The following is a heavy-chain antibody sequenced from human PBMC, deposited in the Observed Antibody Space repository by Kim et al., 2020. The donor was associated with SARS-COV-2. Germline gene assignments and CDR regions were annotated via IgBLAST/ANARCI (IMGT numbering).Heavy chain of an antibody. J-gene: IGHJ6*02. CDR3: ATAPAVAGTPDVYYYYYGMVV. CDR1: GYTLIELS. D-gene: IGHD6-19*01. Sequence: ASVKVSCKVSGYTLIELSMHWVRQAPGQGLEWMGGFDPEDAETIYAQKFQGRVTMTEDTSTDTAYMELSSLRSEDTAVYYCATAPAVAGTPDVYYYYYGMVVWGHGTPVTVSS. CDR2: FDPEDAET. V-gene: IGHV1-24*01.